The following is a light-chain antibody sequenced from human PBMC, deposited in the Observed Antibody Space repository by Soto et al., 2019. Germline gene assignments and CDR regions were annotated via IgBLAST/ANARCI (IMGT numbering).Light chain of an antibody. CDR1: SSDVGGYYF. V-gene: IGLV2-11*01. Sequence: QSVLTQPRSVSESPGQSVTISCTGTSSDVGGYYFVSWYQQHPGKAPKLMIYDVTKRPSGVPDRFSGSKSGNTASLTISGLQAEDEADYYCCSYAGSFNYVFGTGTKVTVL. CDR3: CSYAGSFNYV. J-gene: IGLJ1*01. CDR2: DVT.